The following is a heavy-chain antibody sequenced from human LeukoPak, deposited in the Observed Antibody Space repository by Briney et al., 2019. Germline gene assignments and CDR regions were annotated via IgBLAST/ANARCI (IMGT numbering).Heavy chain of an antibody. J-gene: IGHJ4*02. D-gene: IGHD3-22*01. CDR2: IYHSGST. CDR1: GYSISSGYY. V-gene: IGHV4-38-2*02. CDR3: AREFRYYYDSSGHPLGFDY. Sequence: SETLSLTCTVSGYSISSGYYWGWIRQPPGKGLEWIGSIYHSGSTYYNPSLKSRVTISVDTSKNQFSLKLSSVTAADTAVYYCAREFRYYYDSSGHPLGFDYWGQGTLVTVSS.